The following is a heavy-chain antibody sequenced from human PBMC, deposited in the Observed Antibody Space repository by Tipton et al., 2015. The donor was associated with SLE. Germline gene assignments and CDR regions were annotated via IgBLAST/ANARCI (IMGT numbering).Heavy chain of an antibody. D-gene: IGHD4/OR15-4a*01. CDR2: IYYRGST. CDR1: GGSTSTYY. CDR3: ARGSVTMVLDP. V-gene: IGHV4-59*01. Sequence: TLSLTCTVSGGSTSTYYWNWIRQPPGKGLEWIGYIYYRGSTNYNPSLKSRVTISVDTSKNQFSLNLRSVTAADTAVYYCARGSVTMVLDPWGQGTLVIVSA. J-gene: IGHJ5*02.